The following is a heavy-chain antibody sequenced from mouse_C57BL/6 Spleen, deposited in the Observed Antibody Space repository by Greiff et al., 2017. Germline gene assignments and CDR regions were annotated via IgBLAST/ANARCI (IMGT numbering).Heavy chain of an antibody. Sequence: DVQLVESGGGLVQPGGSLKLSCAASGFTFSDYGMHWVRQAPEKGLEWVAYISSGSSTIYYADTVKGRFTISRDNAKNTLFLQMTSLRSEDTAMYYCATYGYDGFDYWGQGTTLTVSS. J-gene: IGHJ2*01. CDR2: ISSGSSTI. V-gene: IGHV5-17*01. CDR3: ATYGYDGFDY. D-gene: IGHD2-2*01. CDR1: GFTFSDYG.